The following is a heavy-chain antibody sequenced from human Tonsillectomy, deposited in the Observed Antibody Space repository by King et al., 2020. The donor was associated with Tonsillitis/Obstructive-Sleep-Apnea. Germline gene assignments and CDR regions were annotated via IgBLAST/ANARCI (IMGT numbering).Heavy chain of an antibody. CDR2: IKSKTDGGTT. Sequence: VQLVESGGGLVKPGGSLRLSCAASGFTVSKAWMSWVRQAPGKGLEWVGRIKSKTDGGTTDYVAPVKGRFTISRDDSKNTLYLQMNSLKTEDTAVYYCTTVGYYDYLWGSYRRDYYYYYYMDVWGKGTTVTVSS. D-gene: IGHD3-16*02. CDR3: TTVGYYDYLWGSYRRDYYYYYYMDV. V-gene: IGHV3-15*01. CDR1: GFTVSKAW. J-gene: IGHJ6*03.